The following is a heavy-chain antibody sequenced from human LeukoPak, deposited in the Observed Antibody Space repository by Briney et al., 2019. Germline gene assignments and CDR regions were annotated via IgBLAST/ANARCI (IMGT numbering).Heavy chain of an antibody. D-gene: IGHD6-13*01. CDR2: IYYSGST. CDR3: SRLGPGIAADGIGSYYYYYYMDV. J-gene: IGHJ6*03. CDR1: GGSISSYY. Sequence: SETLSLTCTVCGGSISSYYWSWLRQPPGKGLEWIGYIYYSGSTNYNPSLMSRVTISVDTSKHQCSLMLRSVTAASTAVCYCSRLGPGIAADGIGSYYYYYYMDVWGKGTTVTISS. V-gene: IGHV4-59*01.